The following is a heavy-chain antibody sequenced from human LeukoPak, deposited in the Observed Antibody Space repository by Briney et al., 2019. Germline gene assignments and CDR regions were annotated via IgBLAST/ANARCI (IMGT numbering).Heavy chain of an antibody. Sequence: GGSLRLSCVVSGFTVTNNFMMWVRQAPGKGLECVSIIYNGDTTYYEESVKGRFTLYRDNVKNTMFLQMNSLRAEDTAVYYCARPKTVYSFGFDAFDIWGQGTMVTVSS. CDR1: GFTVTNNF. CDR3: ARPKTVYSFGFDAFDI. D-gene: IGHD5-12*01. J-gene: IGHJ3*02. V-gene: IGHV3-66*04. CDR2: IYNGDTT.